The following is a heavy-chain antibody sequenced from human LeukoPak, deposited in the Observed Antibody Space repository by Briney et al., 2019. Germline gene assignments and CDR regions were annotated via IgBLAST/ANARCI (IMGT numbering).Heavy chain of an antibody. Sequence: ASVKVSCKASGYTVNTYGIIWVRRAPGQGLEWMGWISGYNGKTKCAQKLQDRVTMTTDASMTTALLALRRLRFDDMAVYYCARACAVVDNWFDPWGQGTLVTVSS. J-gene: IGHJ5*02. V-gene: IGHV1-18*03. CDR2: ISGYNGKT. CDR1: GYTVNTYG. D-gene: IGHD2-15*01. CDR3: ARACAVVDNWFDP.